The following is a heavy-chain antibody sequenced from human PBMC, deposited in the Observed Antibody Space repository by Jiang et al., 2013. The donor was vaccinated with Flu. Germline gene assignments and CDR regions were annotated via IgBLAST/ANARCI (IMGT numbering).Heavy chain of an antibody. Sequence: VISYDEVINTMQTPSRAGFTISRDNSKNTLYLQMNSLGAEDTAVYYCAKNKRSGSPWAYYFDYWGQGTLVTVSS. J-gene: IGHJ4*02. D-gene: IGHD3-10*01. CDR2: ISYDEVI. V-gene: IGHV3-30*18. CDR3: AKNKRSGSPWAYYFDY.